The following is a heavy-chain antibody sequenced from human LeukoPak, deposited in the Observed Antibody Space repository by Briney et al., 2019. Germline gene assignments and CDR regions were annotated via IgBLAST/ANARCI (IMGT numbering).Heavy chain of an antibody. J-gene: IGHJ4*02. D-gene: IGHD3-10*01. CDR2: ISGSDST. CDR1: GFTFSSYA. Sequence: PGGSLRLSCAASGFTFSSYAMSWVRQAPGKGLEWVSAISGSDSTYYADSVKGRFTISRDNSKNTLYLQTNSLRAEDTAVYYCAKDSPYAYYGSGSYWDYWGQGTLVTVSS. V-gene: IGHV3-23*01. CDR3: AKDSPYAYYGSGSYWDY.